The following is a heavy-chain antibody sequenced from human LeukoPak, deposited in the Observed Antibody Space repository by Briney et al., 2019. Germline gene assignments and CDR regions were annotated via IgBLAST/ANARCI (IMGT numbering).Heavy chain of an antibody. J-gene: IGHJ4*02. CDR3: ARDVRTAGDY. D-gene: IGHD2-21*02. V-gene: IGHV3-21*01. Sequence: GGSLRLSCAASGFTFSSYTMNWVRQAPGKGLEWVSSISSSSSYIYYADSVKGRFTISRDNAKNSLYLQMNSLRAEDTAVYYCARDVRTAGDYWGQGTLVTVSS. CDR2: ISSSSSYI. CDR1: GFTFSSYT.